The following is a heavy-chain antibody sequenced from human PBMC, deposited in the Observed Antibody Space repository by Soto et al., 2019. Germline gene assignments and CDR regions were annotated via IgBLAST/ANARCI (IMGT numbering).Heavy chain of an antibody. CDR2: ISAYNRNA. V-gene: IGHV1-18*01. J-gene: IGHJ6*02. CDR3: AREGSGGGGNYYYYGMDV. D-gene: IGHD3-16*01. Sequence: ASVKVSCKASGYTFTSYGISWVRQAPGQVLEWMGWISAYNRNANYAQKLQGRVTMTTDTSTSTAYMELRSLRSDDTAVYYCAREGSGGGGNYYYYGMDVWAQGTTVTVSS. CDR1: GYTFTSYG.